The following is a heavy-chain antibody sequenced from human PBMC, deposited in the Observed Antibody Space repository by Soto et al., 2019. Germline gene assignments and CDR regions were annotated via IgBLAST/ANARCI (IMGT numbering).Heavy chain of an antibody. Sequence: QTLSLTCAISGDSVSSNTASWNWFRQSPSRGLEWLGRTYFRSKWYNDYAVSVKSRIIINPDTSNNQFSLQLNSVTPEDTAVYFCAKGDNLGPKTGYAFDPWGQGIMVTVSS. CDR3: AKGDNLGPKTGYAFDP. D-gene: IGHD5-12*01. CDR1: GDSVSSNTAS. J-gene: IGHJ5*02. V-gene: IGHV6-1*01. CDR2: TYFRSKWYN.